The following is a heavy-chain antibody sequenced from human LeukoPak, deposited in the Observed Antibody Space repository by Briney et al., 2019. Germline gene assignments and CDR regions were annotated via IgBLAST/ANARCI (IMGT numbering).Heavy chain of an antibody. D-gene: IGHD4-11*01. V-gene: IGHV1-2*02. CDR2: INPNSGDT. CDR3: ARDHPYSNFDY. CDR1: GYTFTGYY. Sequence: ASVKVSCKASGYTFTGYYMHWVRQAPGQGLEWMGWINPNSGDTNYAQKFQGRVTMTRDTSISTAYMELSRLRSDDTAVYYCARDHPYSNFDYWGQGTLVTVSS. J-gene: IGHJ4*02.